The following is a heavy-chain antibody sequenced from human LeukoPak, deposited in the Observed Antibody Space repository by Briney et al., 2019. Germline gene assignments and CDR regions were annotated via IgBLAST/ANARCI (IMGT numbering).Heavy chain of an antibody. CDR1: GYSISSGYY. CDR3: ATWTLYSSGWYTLDAFDI. J-gene: IGHJ3*02. D-gene: IGHD6-19*01. CDR2: IYHSGST. Sequence: SETLSLTCTVSGYSISSGYYWGWIRQPPGKGLEWIGSIYHSGSTYYNPSLKSRVTISVDTSKNQFSLKLSSLTAADTAVYFCATWTLYSSGWYTLDAFDIWGQGTMVTVSS. V-gene: IGHV4-38-2*02.